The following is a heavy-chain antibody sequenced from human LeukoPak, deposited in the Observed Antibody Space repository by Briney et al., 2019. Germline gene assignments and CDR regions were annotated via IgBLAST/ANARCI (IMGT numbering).Heavy chain of an antibody. Sequence: ASVKVSCKASGYTFTDYYIHWVRQAPGQGLEWMGIISPGGGSTTYAQELQGRVTMTRDTSTSTVYMELSSLRSEDTAVYYCGRVTFYAFDIWGQGTMVTVSS. CDR3: GRVTFYAFDI. CDR2: ISPGGGST. CDR1: GYTFTDYY. D-gene: IGHD3-3*02. V-gene: IGHV1-46*01. J-gene: IGHJ3*02.